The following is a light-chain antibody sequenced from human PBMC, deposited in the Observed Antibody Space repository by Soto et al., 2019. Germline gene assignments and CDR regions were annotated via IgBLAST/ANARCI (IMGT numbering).Light chain of an antibody. CDR1: QHLHNN. CDR2: GGS. J-gene: IGKJ4*01. CDR3: QQYSLWPRT. Sequence: EIVMTQSPATLSVFLGEGVTLSCRASQHLHNNVAWYQHKPGQAPRLLLYGGSTRASGIPPRFSGTWTGTEFTISISSLQSEDFAVYFCQQYSLWPRTFGGGTKVDIK. V-gene: IGKV3D-15*01.